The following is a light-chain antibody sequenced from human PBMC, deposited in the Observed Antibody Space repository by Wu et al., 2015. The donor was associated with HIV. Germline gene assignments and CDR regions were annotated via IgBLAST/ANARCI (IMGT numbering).Light chain of an antibody. J-gene: IGKJ3*01. Sequence: EIVLTQSPAILSLSPGERATLSRRASQSVSSFLAWYQQKPGQAPRLLIYDASNRATGIPARFSGSGSGTGFTLTISSLEPEDFAVYYCQQRSKLFTFGPGTKWISN. CDR1: QSVSSF. CDR3: QQRSKLFT. CDR2: DAS. V-gene: IGKV3-11*01.